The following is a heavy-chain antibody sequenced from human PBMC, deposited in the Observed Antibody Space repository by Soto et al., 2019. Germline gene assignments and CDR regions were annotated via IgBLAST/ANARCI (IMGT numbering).Heavy chain of an antibody. CDR2: ISYDGSNK. J-gene: IGHJ4*02. D-gene: IGHD4-17*01. V-gene: IGHV3-30-3*01. CDR3: AREIHGDYTFDY. CDR1: GFTFSSYA. Sequence: QVQLVESGGGVVQPGRSLRLSCAASGFTFSSYAMHWVRQAPGKGLEWVAVISYDGSNKYYADSVKGRFTISRDNSKNTLYLQMNSLRAEDTAVYYCAREIHGDYTFDYWGQGTLVTVSS.